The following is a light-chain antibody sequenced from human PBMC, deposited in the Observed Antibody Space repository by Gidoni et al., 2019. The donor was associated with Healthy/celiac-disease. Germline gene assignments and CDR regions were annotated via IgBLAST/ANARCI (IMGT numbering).Light chain of an antibody. CDR3: AAWDDSLNGLV. CDR2: SNN. V-gene: IGLV1-44*01. CDR1: SSNIGSNT. J-gene: IGLJ3*02. Sequence: QSVLTKPPSASGTPGQRVTISCSGSSSNIGSNTVNWYQQLPGTAPKLLIYSNNHRPSGVPDRVSGSKSGTSASLAISGLQSEDEADYYCAAWDDSLNGLVFGGGTKLTVL.